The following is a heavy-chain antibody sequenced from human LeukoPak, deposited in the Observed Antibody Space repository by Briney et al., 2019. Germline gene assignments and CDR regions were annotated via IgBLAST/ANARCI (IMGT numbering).Heavy chain of an antibody. D-gene: IGHD1-26*01. CDR1: GFTFSNAW. Sequence: TGGSLRLSCAASGFTFSNAWMSWVRQAPGKGLEWVGRIKSKTDGGTTDYAAPVKGRFTISRDDSKNTLYLQMNSLKTEDTAVYYCTTVPIVGATRLDYWGQGTLVTVSS. CDR3: TTVPIVGATRLDY. J-gene: IGHJ4*02. V-gene: IGHV3-15*01. CDR2: IKSKTDGGTT.